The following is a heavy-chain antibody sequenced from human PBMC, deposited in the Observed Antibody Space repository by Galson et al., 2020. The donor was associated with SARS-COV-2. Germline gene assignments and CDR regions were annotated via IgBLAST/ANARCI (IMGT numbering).Heavy chain of an antibody. J-gene: IGHJ5*02. Sequence: SETLSLTCTVSGASISDYYWSWIRQPPGGGLEWIGYYYHSGTINSNPSLKGRVTMSVDTSKNQFSLILRSVTATDTSTYYCARLWAGSNFFAPWGQGTLVTVSS. CDR2: YYHSGTI. D-gene: IGHD6-19*01. V-gene: IGHV4-59*01. CDR1: GASISDYY. CDR3: ARLWAGSNFFAP.